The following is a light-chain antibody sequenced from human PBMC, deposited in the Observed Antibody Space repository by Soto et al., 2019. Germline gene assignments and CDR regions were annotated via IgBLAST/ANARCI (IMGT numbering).Light chain of an antibody. Sequence: VLTQSPAILSLSPGERATFDCRASQSVSNYLAWYQQRPGQAPRLLIYDSSNRATGVPARFSASGSGTDFTLTISSLEPEDFAVYYCQQRRVWPLTFGGGTKVEIK. J-gene: IGKJ4*01. CDR1: QSVSNY. CDR2: DSS. CDR3: QQRRVWPLT. V-gene: IGKV3-11*01.